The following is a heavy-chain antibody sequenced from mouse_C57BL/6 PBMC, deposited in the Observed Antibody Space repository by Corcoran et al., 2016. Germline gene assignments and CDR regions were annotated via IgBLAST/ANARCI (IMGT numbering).Heavy chain of an antibody. CDR3: ARDCYPYALVY. CDR2: INPNNGGT. Sequence: EVQLQQSGPELVKPGASVKIPCKASGYTFTDYNMDWVKQSHGKSLEWIGDINPNNGGTSYNQKFKGKATLTVDKSSSTAYMELRSLTSEDTAVYYCARDCYPYALVYWGPGTSVTVSS. D-gene: IGHD2-3*01. J-gene: IGHJ4*01. V-gene: IGHV1-18*01. CDR1: GYTFTDYN.